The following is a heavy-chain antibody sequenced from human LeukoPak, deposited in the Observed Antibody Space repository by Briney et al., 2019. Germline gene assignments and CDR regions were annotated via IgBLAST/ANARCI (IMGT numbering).Heavy chain of an antibody. J-gene: IGHJ4*02. CDR1: GFTFSSYS. D-gene: IGHD6-25*01. Sequence: GGSLRLSCAASGFTFSSYSMNWVRQAPGKGLEWVSYISSSSSTIYYADSVKGRFTISRDNAKNSLYLQMNSLRAEDTAVYYCAPTPAAQTYYFDYWGQGTLVTVSS. CDR3: APTPAAQTYYFDY. CDR2: ISSSSSTI. V-gene: IGHV3-48*01.